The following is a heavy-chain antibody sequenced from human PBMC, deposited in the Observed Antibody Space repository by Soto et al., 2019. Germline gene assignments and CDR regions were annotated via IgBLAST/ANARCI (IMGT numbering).Heavy chain of an antibody. Sequence: PSETLSLTCTVSGGSISGYYWSWIRQPPGKGLEYIGYIYYSGSTNYNPSLESRVTISVDTSKNQFSLKLSSVTAADTAVYFCARLPSGNYQNWFDPWGQGTLVTVS. J-gene: IGHJ5*02. CDR1: GGSISGYY. V-gene: IGHV4-59*01. D-gene: IGHD3-10*01. CDR2: IYYSGST. CDR3: ARLPSGNYQNWFDP.